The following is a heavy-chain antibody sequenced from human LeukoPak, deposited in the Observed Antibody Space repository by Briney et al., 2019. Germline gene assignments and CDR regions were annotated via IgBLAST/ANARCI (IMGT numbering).Heavy chain of an antibody. D-gene: IGHD3-3*01. CDR2: IYTSGST. J-gene: IGHJ6*03. Sequence: SETLSLTCTVSDASISSGSYYWSWIRQPAGKGLEWIGRIYTSGSTNYNPSLKSRVTISVDTSKNQFSLKLSSVTAADTAVYYCARVGYYDFWSGYSVMDVWGKGTTVTV. CDR1: DASISSGSYY. CDR3: ARVGYYDFWSGYSVMDV. V-gene: IGHV4-61*02.